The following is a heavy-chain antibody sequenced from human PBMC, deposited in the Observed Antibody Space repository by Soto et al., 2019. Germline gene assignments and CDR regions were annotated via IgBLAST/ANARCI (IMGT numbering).Heavy chain of an antibody. J-gene: IGHJ4*02. CDR2: MYWDDDK. Sequence: QITLNESGPTVVRPTETLTLTCRFSGFSLTTSGVGVGWVRQSPGKAPEWLALMYWDDDKRYSESLKSRLTITKDTTKTPVVLTVANLDPTDTATYYCAHRVLRTVFGLVTTTAIYFDFWGQGTPVAVSS. CDR1: GFSLTTSGVG. CDR3: AHRVLRTVFGLVTTTAIYFDF. V-gene: IGHV2-5*02. D-gene: IGHD3-3*01.